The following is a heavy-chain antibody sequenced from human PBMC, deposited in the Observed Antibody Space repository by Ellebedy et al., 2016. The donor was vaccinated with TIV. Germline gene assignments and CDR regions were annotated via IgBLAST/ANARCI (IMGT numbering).Heavy chain of an antibody. J-gene: IGHJ6*02. D-gene: IGHD6-19*01. CDR3: ARDLISNSSGWYSYYYGMDV. Sequence: GESLKISCAASGFTFSSYGMHWVRQAPGKGLEWVAVIWYDGSNKYYADSVKGRFTISRDNSKNTLYLQMNSLRAEDTAVYYCARDLISNSSGWYSYYYGMDVWGQGTTVTVSS. CDR1: GFTFSSYG. CDR2: IWYDGSNK. V-gene: IGHV3-33*01.